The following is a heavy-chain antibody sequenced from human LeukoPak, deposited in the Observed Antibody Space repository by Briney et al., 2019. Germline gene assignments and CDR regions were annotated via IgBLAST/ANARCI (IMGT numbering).Heavy chain of an antibody. CDR3: ARGVKYGDYVLSLDY. CDR2: ISSGSRYI. Sequence: GGSLRLSCAASGFTFGTYSMNWVRQAPGKGLEWVSSISSGSRYIYYADSVKGRFTISRGNAKNSLYLQMDSLRAEDTAVYYCARGVKYGDYVLSLDYWGQGTLVTVSS. D-gene: IGHD4-17*01. V-gene: IGHV3-21*01. CDR1: GFTFGTYS. J-gene: IGHJ4*02.